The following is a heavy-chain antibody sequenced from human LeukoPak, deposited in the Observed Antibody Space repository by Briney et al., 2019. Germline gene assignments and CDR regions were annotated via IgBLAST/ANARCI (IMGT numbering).Heavy chain of an antibody. D-gene: IGHD2-2*01. CDR1: GYPLNNAYY. CDR3: ARQYDSYFYYYLDL. Sequence: SETLSLTCGVSGYPLNNAYYWVWIRQPPGKGLEWIGSLYHPDSTYYNPSLKSRVAMSVDTSRNQFSLRLSFVTAADTGVYYCARQYDSYFYYYLDLWGTGTAVTVSS. CDR2: LYHPDST. J-gene: IGHJ6*03. V-gene: IGHV4-38-2*01.